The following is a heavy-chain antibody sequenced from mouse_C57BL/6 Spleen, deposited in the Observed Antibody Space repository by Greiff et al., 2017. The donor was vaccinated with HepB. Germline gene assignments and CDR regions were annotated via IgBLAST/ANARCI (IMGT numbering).Heavy chain of an antibody. CDR1: GFTFSDYY. J-gene: IGHJ4*01. Sequence: DVKLVESEGGLVQPGSSMKLSCTASGFTFSDYYMAWVRQVPEKGLEWVANINYDGSSTYYLDSLKSRFIISRDNAKNILYLQMSSLKSEDTATYYCARVYSNFYYAMDYWGQGTSVTVSS. D-gene: IGHD2-5*01. V-gene: IGHV5-16*01. CDR3: ARVYSNFYYAMDY. CDR2: INYDGSST.